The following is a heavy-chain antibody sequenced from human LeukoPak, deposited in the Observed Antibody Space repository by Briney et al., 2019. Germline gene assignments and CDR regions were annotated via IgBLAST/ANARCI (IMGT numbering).Heavy chain of an antibody. CDR3: AGRSAAAFGYYYYMDV. Sequence: SETLSLTCTVSGGSISSYYWSWIRQPPGKGLEWIGYIYYSGSANYNPSLKSRVTMSVDTSKNQFSLKLSSVTAADTAVYYCAGRSAAAFGYYYYMDVWGKGTTVTVSS. V-gene: IGHV4-59*01. CDR1: GGSISSYY. J-gene: IGHJ6*03. CDR2: IYYSGSA. D-gene: IGHD6-13*01.